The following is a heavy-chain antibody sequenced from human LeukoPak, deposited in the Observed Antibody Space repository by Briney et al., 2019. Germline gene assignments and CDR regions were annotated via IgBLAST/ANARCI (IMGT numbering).Heavy chain of an antibody. CDR2: IYYSGSI. Sequence: SETLSLTCTVSGGSISSSYWSWIRQPPGKGLEWIGYIYYSGSINYNPSLKSRVTISVDTSKNQFSLKLSSVTAADTAVYYCARDSYYYDSSGSNNWFDPWGQGTLVTVSS. J-gene: IGHJ5*02. V-gene: IGHV4-59*01. D-gene: IGHD3-22*01. CDR1: GGSISSSY. CDR3: ARDSYYYDSSGSNNWFDP.